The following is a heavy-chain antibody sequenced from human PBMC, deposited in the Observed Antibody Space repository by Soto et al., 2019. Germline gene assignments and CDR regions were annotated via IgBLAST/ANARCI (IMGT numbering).Heavy chain of an antibody. CDR2: ITPYNGNA. D-gene: IGHD3-10*01. CDR1: GYTFTNYA. CDR3: ARLYYYDSAANFDY. Sequence: QVQLVQSGAEVKKPGASVKVSCKASGYTFTNYAITWVRQAPGQGLEWMGWITPYNGNANYAQSLQGRVTMTTATSTTTAYMEPRSLRSDDTAVYYCARLYYYDSAANFDYWGQGTLVTVSS. J-gene: IGHJ4*02. V-gene: IGHV1-18*01.